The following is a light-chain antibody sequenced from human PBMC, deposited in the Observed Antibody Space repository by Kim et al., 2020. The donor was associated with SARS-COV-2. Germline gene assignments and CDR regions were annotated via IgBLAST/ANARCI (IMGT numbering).Light chain of an antibody. CDR3: GTWDSSLTAGV. CDR1: SSNIGNNY. CDR2: DND. Sequence: GQGVTISCSGSSSNIGNNYVSWYQQLPGTAPKLLIYDNDKRPSGIPDRFSGSKSGTSATLGITGLQTGDEANCHCGTWDSSLTAGVFGGGTQLTVL. J-gene: IGLJ2*01. V-gene: IGLV1-51*01.